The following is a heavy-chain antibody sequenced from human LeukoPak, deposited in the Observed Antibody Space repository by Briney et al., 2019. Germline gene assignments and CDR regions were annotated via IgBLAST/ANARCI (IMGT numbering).Heavy chain of an antibody. V-gene: IGHV3-23*01. CDR2: ISSSGGST. D-gene: IGHD2-2*01. CDR1: GFTFSTYW. J-gene: IGHJ4*02. CDR3: AKDSDSYLFDY. Sequence: GGSLRLSCSASGFTFSTYWMSWVRQASGKGLEWVSSISSSGGSTYDADSVKGRFTISRDNSKNTLYLQMNSLRAEDTAVYYCAKDSDSYLFDYWGQGTLVTVSS.